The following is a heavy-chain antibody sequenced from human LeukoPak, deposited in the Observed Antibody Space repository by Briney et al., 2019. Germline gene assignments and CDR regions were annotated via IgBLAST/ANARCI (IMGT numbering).Heavy chain of an antibody. J-gene: IGHJ3*02. CDR1: GYTFTDYY. CDR3: ASGFTMAYAFDI. Sequence: GASVKVTCKTSGYTFTDYYMHWVRQAPGQGLEWMGWINPNTGGTNYAQKFQGRVTMTRDTSISTAYMELSRLRSDDTAVYYCASGFTMAYAFDIWGQGTMVTVSS. D-gene: IGHD3-10*01. V-gene: IGHV1-2*02. CDR2: INPNTGGT.